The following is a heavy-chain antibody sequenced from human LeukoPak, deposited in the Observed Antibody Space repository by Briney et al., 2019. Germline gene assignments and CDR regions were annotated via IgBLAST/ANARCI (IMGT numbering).Heavy chain of an antibody. CDR2: ISGSGDST. CDR1: GFTSGDYA. D-gene: IGHD6-13*01. Sequence: GSLRLSCTASGFTSGDYALTWVRQAPGKGLEWVSAISGSGDSTYYADSVKGRFTISRDNSKNTLYLQMNSLRAEDTAVYYCAKRVSQVVLAFDIWGQGTMVTVSS. J-gene: IGHJ3*02. V-gene: IGHV3-23*01. CDR3: AKRVSQVVLAFDI.